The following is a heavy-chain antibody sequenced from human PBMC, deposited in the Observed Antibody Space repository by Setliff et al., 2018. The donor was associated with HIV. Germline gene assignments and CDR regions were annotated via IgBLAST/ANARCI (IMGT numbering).Heavy chain of an antibody. J-gene: IGHJ3*01. D-gene: IGHD3-22*01. CDR3: ARDRHHYDSSGFDAFDL. Sequence: ASVKVSCKASGYTFTNFYMHWVRQAPGQGLEWMGIINPGGGNTRYAQNFQGRVTITADASTSTAYMELSSLRSEDTAMYYCARDRHHYDSSGFDAFDLWGQGTMVTVSS. CDR2: INPGGGNT. CDR1: GYTFTNFY. V-gene: IGHV1-46*01.